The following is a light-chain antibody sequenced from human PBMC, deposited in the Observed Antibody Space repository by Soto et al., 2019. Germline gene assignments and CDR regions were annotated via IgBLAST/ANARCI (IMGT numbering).Light chain of an antibody. J-gene: IGKJ4*01. CDR3: PHLPSYPLP. V-gene: IGKV3-20*01. CDR1: QSVGSH. Sequence: EIVLTQSPGTLSLSPGERATLSCMASQSVGSHLAWFQQRPGQAPRLLIYGASSRATGIPDRFSGSGSGTDFTLTISSLQPEDFATYYCPHLPSYPLPFGGGTKL. CDR2: GAS.